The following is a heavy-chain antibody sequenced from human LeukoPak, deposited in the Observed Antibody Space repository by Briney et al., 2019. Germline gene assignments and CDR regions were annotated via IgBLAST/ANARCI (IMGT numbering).Heavy chain of an antibody. V-gene: IGHV1-18*01. J-gene: IGHJ4*02. CDR3: ATHPNYYDSSGYYSALDY. CDR1: GYTFNSYG. Sequence: ASVKVSCKASGYTFNSYGISWVRQAPGQGLEWMGWVSAYNGNTNYAQKFQGRVTVTEDTSTDTAYMELSSLRSEDTAVYYCATHPNYYDSSGYYSALDYWGQGTLVTVSS. D-gene: IGHD3-22*01. CDR2: VSAYNGNT.